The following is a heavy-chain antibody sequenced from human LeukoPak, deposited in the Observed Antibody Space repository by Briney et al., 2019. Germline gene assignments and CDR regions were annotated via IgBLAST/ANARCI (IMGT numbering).Heavy chain of an antibody. Sequence: GGSLRLSCAASGFVFSDYYMSWVRQATGKGLEWVSAIDTAGDTHYPDSVKGRFTISRDNAKNSLYLQMNSLRAEDTAVYYCGRTMTYGSGSPYIPFDYWGQGTLVAVSS. CDR2: IDTAGDT. CDR3: GRTMTYGSGSPYIPFDY. D-gene: IGHD3-10*01. V-gene: IGHV3-13*04. J-gene: IGHJ4*02. CDR1: GFVFSDYY.